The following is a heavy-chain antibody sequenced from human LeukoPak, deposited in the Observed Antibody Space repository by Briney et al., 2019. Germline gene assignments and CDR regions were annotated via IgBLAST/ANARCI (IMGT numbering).Heavy chain of an antibody. CDR2: IKEDGSEK. V-gene: IGHV3-7*01. J-gene: IGHJ4*02. D-gene: IGHD3-16*01. Sequence: GGALRLSCAASGFTFSRYWMSWVRQAPGKGVEWVAHIKEDGSEKYYVDSVKGRSTISTDNAKNSLSLQMNSLRAEDTALYYCVGGNSFDYWGQGTLVAVSS. CDR1: GFTFSRYW. CDR3: VGGNSFDY.